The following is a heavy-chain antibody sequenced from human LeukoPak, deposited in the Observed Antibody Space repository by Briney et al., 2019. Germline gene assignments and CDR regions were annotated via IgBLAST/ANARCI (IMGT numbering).Heavy chain of an antibody. V-gene: IGHV3-30-3*01. D-gene: IGHD1-26*01. CDR2: ISYDGSNK. Sequence: SGGSLRLSCAASGFTFSSYAMHWVRQAPGKGLEWVAVISYDGSNKYYADSVKGRFTISRDNSKNTLYLQMNSLRAEDTAVYYCARELVGAIDYWGQGTLVTVSS. CDR3: ARELVGAIDY. J-gene: IGHJ4*02. CDR1: GFTFSSYA.